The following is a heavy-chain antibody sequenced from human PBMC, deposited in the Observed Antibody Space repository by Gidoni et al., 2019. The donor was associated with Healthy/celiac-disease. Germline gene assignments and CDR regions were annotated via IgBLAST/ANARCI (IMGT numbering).Heavy chain of an antibody. CDR3: ARRRTYGDYGAFDI. D-gene: IGHD4-17*01. J-gene: IGHJ3*02. CDR2: IYPGDSDT. CDR1: GYSFTSYW. Sequence: EVQLVQSGAEVTKPGESLKISCTGSGYSFTSYWIGWVRQMPGKGLEWIGIIYPGDSDTVYSPSFQGQVTISADKSIITAYLQWSRLKAADTAMYYCARRRTYGDYGAFDIWGQGTMVTFSS. V-gene: IGHV5-51*03.